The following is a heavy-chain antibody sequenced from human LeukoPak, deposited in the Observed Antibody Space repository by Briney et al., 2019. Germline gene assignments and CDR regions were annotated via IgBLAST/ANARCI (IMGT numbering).Heavy chain of an antibody. CDR1: GFTFSSFA. V-gene: IGHV3-33*01. Sequence: GGSLRLSCAASGFTFSSFALHWVRQAAGKGLEWVADIWYNGSNKYYAESVKGRFTISRDNSRNTLYLQMNSLRAEDTAVYCCSRGGYGDYNNWFDPWGQGTLVIVSS. D-gene: IGHD4-17*01. CDR2: IWYNGSNK. CDR3: SRGGYGDYNNWFDP. J-gene: IGHJ5*02.